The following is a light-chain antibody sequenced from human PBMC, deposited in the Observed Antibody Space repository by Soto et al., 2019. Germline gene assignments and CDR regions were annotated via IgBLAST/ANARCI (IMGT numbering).Light chain of an antibody. Sequence: EVVMTQSPATLSVSPGERATLSCSASETVATNLAWYQQKPGQAPRLLISGASTRAAGISDRFRGSGSGTEFTLTISSLRSEDSAIYYCQQYFEWPPTTFGQGTKVEI. CDR1: ETVATN. J-gene: IGKJ1*01. CDR3: QQYFEWPPTT. V-gene: IGKV3-15*01. CDR2: GAS.